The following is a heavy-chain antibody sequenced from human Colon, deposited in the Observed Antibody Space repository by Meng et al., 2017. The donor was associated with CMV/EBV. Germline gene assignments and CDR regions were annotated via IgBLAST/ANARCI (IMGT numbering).Heavy chain of an antibody. CDR1: GFMFSDYW. V-gene: IGHV3-74*01. Sequence: GESLKISCSASGFMFSDYWMHWVRQVPGKGLIWVSRINGDGRSIDYADSVKGRFTISRDNAKNILSLRMDSLRAEDTAVYYCVRVLLDSYGFPFDYWGQGTLVTVSS. D-gene: IGHD5-18*01. J-gene: IGHJ4*02. CDR3: VRVLLDSYGFPFDY. CDR2: INGDGRSI.